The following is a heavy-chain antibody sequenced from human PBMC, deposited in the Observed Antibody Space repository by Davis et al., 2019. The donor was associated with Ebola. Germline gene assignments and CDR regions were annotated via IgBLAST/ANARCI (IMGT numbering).Heavy chain of an antibody. J-gene: IGHJ4*02. D-gene: IGHD3-16*02. CDR3: ATSTVNVGFDY. Sequence: PAGSLRLSCSVSEYTFTYHWIGWVRQMPGKGLEWMGIIYPADSDTRYSPSFQGQVTISADKSDRTAYLQWSSLKASDTATYYCATSTVNVGFDYWGQGTLVTVSS. CDR2: IYPADSDT. V-gene: IGHV5-51*01. CDR1: EYTFTYHW.